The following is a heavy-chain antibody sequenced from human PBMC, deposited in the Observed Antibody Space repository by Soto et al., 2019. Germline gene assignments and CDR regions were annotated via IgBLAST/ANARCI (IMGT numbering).Heavy chain of an antibody. J-gene: IGHJ4*02. CDR1: GFTFSSYA. V-gene: IGHV3-23*01. CDR3: AKDPGYCSGGSRYSPFDY. CDR2: ISGSGGST. Sequence: EVQLLESGGGLVQPGGSLRLSCAASGFTFSSYAMSWVRQAPGKGLEWVSAISGSGGSTYYADSVKGRFTISRDNSKNTLYLQMNSLRAEDTAVYYCAKDPGYCSGGSRYSPFDYWGQGTLVTVSS. D-gene: IGHD2-15*01.